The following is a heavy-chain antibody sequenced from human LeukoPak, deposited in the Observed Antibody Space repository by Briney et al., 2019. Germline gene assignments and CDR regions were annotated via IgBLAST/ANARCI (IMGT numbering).Heavy chain of an antibody. CDR3: ARDDSVVGTAYDY. V-gene: IGHV4-34*01. J-gene: IGHJ4*02. CDR1: GGSFSGYY. CDR2: INPSGST. D-gene: IGHD6-19*01. Sequence: SETLSLTCAVYGGSFSGYYWSWIRQSPGKGLEWIGEINPSGSTKYNPSLKSRVTISVDTSKNQFSLKLSSVTAADTAVYYCARDDSVVGTAYDYWGQGTLVTVSS.